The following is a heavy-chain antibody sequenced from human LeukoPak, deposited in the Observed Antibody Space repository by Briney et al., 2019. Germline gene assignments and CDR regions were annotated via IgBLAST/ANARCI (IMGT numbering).Heavy chain of an antibody. CDR2: INPNSGGT. V-gene: IGHV1-2*02. J-gene: IGHJ4*02. Sequence: GASVKVSCKASGYTFTDYYLHWVRQAPGQGLEWMGWINPNSGGTYYAQKFQGRVTMTRDTSISTAYMELSRLTSDDTAVYYCARGCGVDCYVLDYWGQGTLVTVSS. D-gene: IGHD2-21*01. CDR3: ARGCGVDCYVLDY. CDR1: GYTFTDYY.